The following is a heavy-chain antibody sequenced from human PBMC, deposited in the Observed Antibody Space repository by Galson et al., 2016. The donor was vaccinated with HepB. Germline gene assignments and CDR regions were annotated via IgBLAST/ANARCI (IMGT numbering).Heavy chain of an antibody. CDR1: GFTFSTYA. V-gene: IGHV3-23*01. CDR3: AREGLADGSYFDY. CDR2: ISGSGSST. D-gene: IGHD5-24*01. Sequence: SLRLSCAASGFTFSTYAMSWVRQAPGKGLEWVSLISGSGSSTFYADSVKGRFTISRDNSKNTLYLQMNSLRAEDTAVYYCAREGLADGSYFDYWGRGTLVTVS. J-gene: IGHJ4*02.